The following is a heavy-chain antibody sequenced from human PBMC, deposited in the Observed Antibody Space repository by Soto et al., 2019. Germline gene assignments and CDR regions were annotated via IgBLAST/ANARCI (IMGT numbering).Heavy chain of an antibody. CDR1: GGSIRRSDYY. J-gene: IGHJ4*02. V-gene: IGHV4-31*03. CDR2: IYYSGST. CDR3: ARLESVTRSLGYFDY. D-gene: IGHD7-27*01. Sequence: TLSLTCTVSGGSIRRSDYYWSWVRQLPGRGLEWIAYIYYSGSTFYNPSLMSRLAISVDTSWNQFSLSLTSVTAADTAVYYCARLESVTRSLGYFDYWGQGIRVTVSS.